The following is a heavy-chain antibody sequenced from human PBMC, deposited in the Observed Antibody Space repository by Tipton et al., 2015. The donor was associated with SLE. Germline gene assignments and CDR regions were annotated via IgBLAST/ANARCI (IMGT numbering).Heavy chain of an antibody. V-gene: IGHV3-23*01. D-gene: IGHD2-21*01. CDR3: AKDMGTGTYSGGLDI. CDR1: GFTFSSYA. CDR2: ISGSGGST. Sequence: GSLRLSCAASGFTFSSYAMSWVRQAPGKGLEWVSAISGSGGSTYYADSMKGRFTISRDNSQMTLFLQMNSLRTEDTALYYCAKDMGTGTYSGGLDIWGQGTMVTVSS. J-gene: IGHJ3*02.